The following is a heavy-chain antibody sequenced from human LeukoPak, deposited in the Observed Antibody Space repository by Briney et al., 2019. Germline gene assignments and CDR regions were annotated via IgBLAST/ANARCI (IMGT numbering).Heavy chain of an antibody. J-gene: IGHJ4*02. V-gene: IGHV3-23*01. D-gene: IGHD3-10*01. Sequence: GGSLRLSCAASGFTFSSYAMSWVRQAPGKGLEWVSAISGSGGSTYYADSVKGRFTISRDSSKNTLYLQMNSLRAEDTAVYYCASLLLWFGELTWWGQGTLVTVSS. CDR1: GFTFSSYA. CDR3: ASLLLWFGELTW. CDR2: ISGSGGST.